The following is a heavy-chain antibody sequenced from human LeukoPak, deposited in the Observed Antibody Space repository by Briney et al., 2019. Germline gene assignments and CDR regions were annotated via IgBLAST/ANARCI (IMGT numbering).Heavy chain of an antibody. CDR2: IYTGGIT. D-gene: IGHD6-19*01. CDR3: ARSPAFYDGAVVKYYFDY. V-gene: IGHV3-53*01. Sequence: GGSLRLSCAVSGFTVYTNSMSWVRQVPGKGLEWVSVIYTGGITHYADSVKGRFTISRDNSKNTLYLEMNSLRAEDAAVYFCARSPAFYDGAVVKYYFDYWGQGTLVTVSS. CDR1: GFTVYTNS. J-gene: IGHJ4*02.